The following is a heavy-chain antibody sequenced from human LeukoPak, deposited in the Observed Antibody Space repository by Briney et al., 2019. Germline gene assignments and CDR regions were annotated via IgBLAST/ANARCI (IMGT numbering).Heavy chain of an antibody. CDR2: IYYSGST. D-gene: IGHD5-24*01. V-gene: IGHV4-30-4*01. CDR3: ARVMRWLQSIDY. CDR1: GGSISSGDYY. Sequence: PSETLSLTCTVSGGSISSGDYYWSWIRQPPGKGLEWIGYIYYSGSTYYNPSLKSRVTISVDTSKNQFSLKLSSVTAADTAVYYCARVMRWLQSIDYWGQGTLVTVSS. J-gene: IGHJ4*02.